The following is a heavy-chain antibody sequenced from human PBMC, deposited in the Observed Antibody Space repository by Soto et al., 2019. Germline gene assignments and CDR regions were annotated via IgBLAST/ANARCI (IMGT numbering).Heavy chain of an antibody. D-gene: IGHD1-26*01. V-gene: IGHV3-30-3*01. Sequence: GGSLRLSCAASGFTFSSYAMHWVRQAPGKGLEWVAVISYDGSNKYYADSVKGRFTISRDNSKNTLYLQMNSLRAEDTAVYYCARVRIPTVLSYYYYGMDVWGQRTTVTVSS. J-gene: IGHJ6*02. CDR2: ISYDGSNK. CDR1: GFTFSSYA. CDR3: ARVRIPTVLSYYYYGMDV.